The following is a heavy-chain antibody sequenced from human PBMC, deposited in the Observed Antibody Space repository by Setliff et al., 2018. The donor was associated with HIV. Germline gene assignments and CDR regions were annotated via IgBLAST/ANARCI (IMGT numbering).Heavy chain of an antibody. Sequence: ASVKVSCKASGGTFSSYAISWVRQAPGQGLEWMGGIIPIFGTANYAQKFQGRVTITADESTSTAYMELSSLRSDDTAVYYCARDGPIAAAGTEGLWFDPWGQGTLVTVSS. D-gene: IGHD6-13*01. CDR3: ARDGPIAAAGTEGLWFDP. CDR1: GGTFSSYA. J-gene: IGHJ5*02. V-gene: IGHV1-69*13. CDR2: IIPIFGTA.